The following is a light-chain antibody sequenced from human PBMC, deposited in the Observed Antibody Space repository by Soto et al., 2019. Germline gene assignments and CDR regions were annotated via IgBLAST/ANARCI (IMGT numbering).Light chain of an antibody. Sequence: SVLTQPASVSGSPGQSITISCTGTSSDVGGYKYVSRYQHHPGKAPRLIIYDVTNRPSGVSNRFSGSKSGNTASLTISGLQAEDEADYYCNSYTSSSSYVFGTGTKVTVL. CDR2: DVT. V-gene: IGLV2-14*03. CDR3: NSYTSSSSYV. CDR1: SSDVGGYKY. J-gene: IGLJ1*01.